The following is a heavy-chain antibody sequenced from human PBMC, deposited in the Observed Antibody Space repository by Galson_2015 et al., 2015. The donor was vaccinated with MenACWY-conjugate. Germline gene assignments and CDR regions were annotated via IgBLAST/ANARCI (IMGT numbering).Heavy chain of an antibody. V-gene: IGHV1-18*04. Sequence: SVKVSCKASGYTFTNCGVTWVRQAPGQGLQWVGCISAHNADTDYAESLQDRVTLTTDTSTNTAYMELRSLRFDDTAVYYCARGEPYGLDVWGQGTTVIVSS. CDR2: ISAHNADT. J-gene: IGHJ6*02. CDR1: GYTFTNCG. CDR3: ARGEPYGLDV.